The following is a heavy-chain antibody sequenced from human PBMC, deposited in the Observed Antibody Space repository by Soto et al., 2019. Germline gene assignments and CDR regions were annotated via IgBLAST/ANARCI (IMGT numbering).Heavy chain of an antibody. CDR2: IYYSGST. V-gene: IGHV4-59*01. CDR1: GGSISSYY. J-gene: IGHJ4*02. CDR3: AREINYYDSSGNRYYFDY. Sequence: SETLSLTCTVSGGSISSYYWSWIRQPPGKGLEWIGYIYYSGSTKYNPSLKSRVTISVDRSKNQFSLKLSSVTASDTAVYYCAREINYYDSSGNRYYFDYWGQGTLVTVPS. D-gene: IGHD3-22*01.